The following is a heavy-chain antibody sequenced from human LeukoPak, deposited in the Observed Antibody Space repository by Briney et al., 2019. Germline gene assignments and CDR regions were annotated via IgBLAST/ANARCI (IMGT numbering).Heavy chain of an antibody. V-gene: IGHV3-23*01. CDR2: ISGSGGTT. CDR1: GFTFNNYA. J-gene: IGHJ6*02. Sequence: GGSLRLSCAASGFTFNNYAMNWVRQAPGKGLEWVSVISGSGGTTYNADSVKGRFTISRDSSKNTLYLQMNSLRAEDTAVYYCAKVSGGGLYYNGMDVWGQGTTVTVSS. CDR3: AKVSGGGLYYNGMDV. D-gene: IGHD1-14*01.